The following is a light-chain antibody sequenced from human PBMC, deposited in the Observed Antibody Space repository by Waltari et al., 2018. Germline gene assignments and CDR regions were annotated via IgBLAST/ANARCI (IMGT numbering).Light chain of an antibody. CDR3: QQRGNWPLSIA. CDR2: DTS. J-gene: IGKJ5*01. CDR1: QSVRNS. V-gene: IGKV3-11*01. Sequence: EFVFTQSPATLSLFPGERATLSCRASQSVRNSLDWYQQKPGQATRLLIYDTSNSVTGIPARFSGSGSETDFTLTISSLEPEDFAVYYCQQRGNWPLSIAFGQGTRLEIK.